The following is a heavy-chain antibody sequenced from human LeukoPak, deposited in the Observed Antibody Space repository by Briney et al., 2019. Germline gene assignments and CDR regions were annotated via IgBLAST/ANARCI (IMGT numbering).Heavy chain of an antibody. Sequence: ASVKVSCTASGYTFTSYAMNWVRQAPGQGLEWMGWINTNTGNPTYAQGFTGRFVFSLDTSVSTAYLQISSLKAEDTAVYYCARDGSGWTLYYYGMDVWGQGTTVTVSS. CDR1: GYTFTSYA. CDR3: ARDGSGWTLYYYGMDV. D-gene: IGHD6-19*01. V-gene: IGHV7-4-1*02. CDR2: INTNTGNP. J-gene: IGHJ6*02.